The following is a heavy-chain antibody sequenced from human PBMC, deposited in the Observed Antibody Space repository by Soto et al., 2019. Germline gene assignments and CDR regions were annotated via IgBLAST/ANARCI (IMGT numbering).Heavy chain of an antibody. V-gene: IGHV3-15*07. J-gene: IGHJ3*01. CDR1: GFTFNSVW. CDR2: IKTKSDGGPT. CDR3: TRNDAFDV. Sequence: GGSLRLSCVGSGFTFNSVWMNWVRQAPGKGLEWVGRIKTKSDGGPTDYAAPVKGRFTISRDDSIHTVYLQMNSLKTEDTALYYCTRNDAFDVWGQGTMVTVSS.